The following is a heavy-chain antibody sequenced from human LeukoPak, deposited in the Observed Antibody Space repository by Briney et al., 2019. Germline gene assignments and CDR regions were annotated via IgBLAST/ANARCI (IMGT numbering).Heavy chain of an antibody. CDR2: IYYSGST. CDR1: GGSISSGGYY. V-gene: IGHV4-31*11. Sequence: SETLSLTCAVSGGSISSGGYYWSWIRQHPGKGLEWIGSIYYSGSTNYNPSLQGRVTISLDTSRNQFSLKLSSVTAADTAVYYCASGDNDPLFDYWGQGTLVTVSS. D-gene: IGHD1-1*01. J-gene: IGHJ4*02. CDR3: ASGDNDPLFDY.